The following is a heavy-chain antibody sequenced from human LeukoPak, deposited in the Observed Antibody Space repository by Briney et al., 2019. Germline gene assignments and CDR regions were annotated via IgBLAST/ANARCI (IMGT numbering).Heavy chain of an antibody. D-gene: IGHD3-10*01. Sequence: PSETLSLTCTVSGGSISSSSYYWGWIRQPPGKGLEWIGSIYYSGSTYYNPSLKSRVTISVDTSKNQFSLKLSSVTAADTAVYYCARIITMVRGVITTYYYYGMDVWGQGTTVTVSS. V-gene: IGHV4-39*01. J-gene: IGHJ6*02. CDR1: GGSISSSSYY. CDR3: ARIITMVRGVITTYYYYGMDV. CDR2: IYYSGST.